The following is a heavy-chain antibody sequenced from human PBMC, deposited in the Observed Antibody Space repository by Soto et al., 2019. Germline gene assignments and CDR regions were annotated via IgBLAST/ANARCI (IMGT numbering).Heavy chain of an antibody. CDR2: INHSGST. V-gene: IGHV4-34*01. D-gene: IGHD5-18*01. J-gene: IGHJ5*02. CDR3: ARARQLVTWLDP. CDR1: GESFSDYY. Sequence: PSEALSLTCAVYGESFSDYYWSWIRQPPGKGLDWIGDINHSGSTKYNPSLKSRVTISVDTSKSQLSLKLTSVTAADTALYYCARARQLVTWLDPWGQGTLVTVS.